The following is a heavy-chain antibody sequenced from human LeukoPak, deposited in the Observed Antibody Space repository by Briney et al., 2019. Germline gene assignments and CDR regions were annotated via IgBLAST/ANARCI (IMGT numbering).Heavy chain of an antibody. V-gene: IGHV4-59*01. D-gene: IGHD6-19*01. CDR1: GCSISSYY. CDR2: IYYNGST. J-gene: IGHJ5*02. Sequence: SETLSLTCTVSGCSISSYYWSWLRQSPGKGLEWIGYIYYNGSTNYNPSLKSRVTISVDTSKNQFSLKLTSVTAADTAVYYCARDGSGWSGWFDPWGQGTLVTVSS. CDR3: ARDGSGWSGWFDP.